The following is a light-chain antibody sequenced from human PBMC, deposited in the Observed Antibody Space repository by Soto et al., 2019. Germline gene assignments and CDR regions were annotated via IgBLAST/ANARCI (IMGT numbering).Light chain of an antibody. CDR3: CAHFGTTIYV. Sequence: QSVLTQPRSVSGSPGQSVTISCSGTSTDVGIYVSWYQQHAGKAPKLIIYDVTERPSGVPDRFSGSKSGNAASLTVSGLQPEDEADYYCCAHFGTTIYVFGSGTKATVL. CDR2: DVT. J-gene: IGLJ1*01. V-gene: IGLV2-11*01. CDR1: STDVGIY.